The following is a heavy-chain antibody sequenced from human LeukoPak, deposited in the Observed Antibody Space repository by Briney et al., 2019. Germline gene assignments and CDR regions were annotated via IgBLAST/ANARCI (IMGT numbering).Heavy chain of an antibody. CDR2: MNPNSGNT. CDR1: GYTFTSYD. J-gene: IGHJ5*02. CDR3: ARNYYGPLNWFDR. D-gene: IGHD3-10*01. Sequence: ASVKVSCKASGYTFTSYDINWVRQATGQGLGWMGWMNPNSGNTGYAQKFQGRVTMTRNTSISTAYMELSSLRSEDTAVYYCARNYYGPLNWFDRWGQGTLVTVSS. V-gene: IGHV1-8*01.